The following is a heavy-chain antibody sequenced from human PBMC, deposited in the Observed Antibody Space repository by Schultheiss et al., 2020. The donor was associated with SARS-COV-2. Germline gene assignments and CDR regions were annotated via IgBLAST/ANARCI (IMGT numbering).Heavy chain of an antibody. Sequence: SETLSLTCTVSGGSISSGSYYWSWIRQPAGKGLEWIGRIYTSGSTNYNPSLKSRVTMSVDTSKNQFSLKLSSVTAADTAVYYCARDLNDFWSGYTPYYYYYYGMDVWGQGTTVTVSS. J-gene: IGHJ6*02. CDR1: GGSISSGSYY. V-gene: IGHV4-61*02. D-gene: IGHD3-3*01. CDR2: IYTSGST. CDR3: ARDLNDFWSGYTPYYYYYYGMDV.